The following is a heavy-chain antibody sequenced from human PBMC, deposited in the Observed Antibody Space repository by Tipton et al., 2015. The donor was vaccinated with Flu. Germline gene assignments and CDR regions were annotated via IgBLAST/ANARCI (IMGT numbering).Heavy chain of an antibody. D-gene: IGHD4-11*01. CDR3: ARVGVAYSPRGAFDI. Sequence: TLSLTCTVSGGSIRGYYWNWIRQFPGKGLEWIGFVYYTGSTNYKSSLKSRVTISTDTSTNQVSLKMNSVTAADTAVYYCARVGVAYSPRGAFDIWGQGTMVTVSS. CDR2: VYYTGST. V-gene: IGHV4-59*12. CDR1: GGSIRGYY. J-gene: IGHJ3*02.